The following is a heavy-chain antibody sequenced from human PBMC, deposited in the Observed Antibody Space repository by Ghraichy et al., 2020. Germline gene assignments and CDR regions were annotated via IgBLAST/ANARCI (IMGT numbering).Heavy chain of an antibody. Sequence: ASVKVSCKVSGYTLTELSMHWVRQAPGKGLEWMGGFDPEDGETIYAQKFQGRVTMTEDTSTDTAYMELSSLRSEDTAVYYCATDGGFDNDSSGYYRYWGQGTLVTVSS. D-gene: IGHD3-22*01. V-gene: IGHV1-24*01. CDR3: ATDGGFDNDSSGYYRY. J-gene: IGHJ4*02. CDR2: FDPEDGET. CDR1: GYTLTELS.